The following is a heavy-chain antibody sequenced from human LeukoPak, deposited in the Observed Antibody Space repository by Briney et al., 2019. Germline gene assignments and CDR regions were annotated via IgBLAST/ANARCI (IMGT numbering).Heavy chain of an antibody. J-gene: IGHJ4*02. D-gene: IGHD1-26*01. CDR3: ARDMGATYFDY. CDR2: ISSNGGST. Sequence: PGGSLRLSCAASGFTFSSYAMHWVRQAPGKGLEYVSAISSNGGSTYYANSVKGRFTISRDNSKNTLYLQMGSLRAEDMAVYYCARDMGATYFDYWGQGTLVTVFS. V-gene: IGHV3-64*01. CDR1: GFTFSSYA.